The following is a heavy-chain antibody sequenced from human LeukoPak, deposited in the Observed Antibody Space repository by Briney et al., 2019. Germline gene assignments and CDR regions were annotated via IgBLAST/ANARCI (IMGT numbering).Heavy chain of an antibody. D-gene: IGHD3-22*01. V-gene: IGHV1-69*05. CDR1: GGTFSSYA. Sequence: ASVKVSCKASGGTFSSYAISWVRQPTGQGLEWMGGIIPIFGTANYAQKFQGRVMITTDESTSTAYMELSSLISEDTAVYYCARSSDDSSGYGDYWGQGTLVTVSS. CDR2: IIPIFGTA. J-gene: IGHJ4*02. CDR3: ARSSDDSSGYGDY.